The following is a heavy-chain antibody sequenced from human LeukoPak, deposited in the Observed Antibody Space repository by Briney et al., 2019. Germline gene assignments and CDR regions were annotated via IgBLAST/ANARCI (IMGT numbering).Heavy chain of an antibody. D-gene: IGHD1-26*01. CDR3: ARAQGGSYAGAFDI. CDR1: GGTLSSYA. CDR2: IIPIFGTA. Sequence: ASVKVSCKASGGTLSSYAISWVRQAPGQGLEWMGGIIPIFGTANYAQKFQGRVTITADKSTSTAYMELSSLRSEDTAVYYCARAQGGSYAGAFDIWGQGTMVTVSS. J-gene: IGHJ3*02. V-gene: IGHV1-69*06.